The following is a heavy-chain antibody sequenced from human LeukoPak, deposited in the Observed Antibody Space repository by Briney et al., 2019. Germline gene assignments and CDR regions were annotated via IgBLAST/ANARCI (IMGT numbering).Heavy chain of an antibody. CDR3: ARGRRSSPQRWLQAHWFDP. V-gene: IGHV4-34*01. Sequence: SETLSLTCTVSGGSISSYYWSWIRQPPGKGLEWIGEINHSGSTNYNPSLKSRVTISVDTSKNQFSLKLSSVTAADTAVYYCARGRRSSPQRWLQAHWFDPWGQGTLVTVSS. CDR2: INHSGST. D-gene: IGHD5-24*01. CDR1: GGSISSYY. J-gene: IGHJ5*02.